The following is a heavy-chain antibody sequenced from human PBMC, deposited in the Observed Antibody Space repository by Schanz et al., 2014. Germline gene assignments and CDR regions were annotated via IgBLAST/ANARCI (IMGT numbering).Heavy chain of an antibody. J-gene: IGHJ6*02. Sequence: VQLVESGGGVVQPGRSLRLSCAASGFTFSNFAIHWVRQAPGKGLEWVSSISSTSTYINYADSVKGRFTISRDNAKNSLHLQMNSLRAEDTAVYYCVREGSSSPDCCYYNGMDVWGQGTTVTVSS. V-gene: IGHV3-21*01. D-gene: IGHD6-6*01. CDR1: GFTFSNFA. CDR2: ISSTSTYI. CDR3: VREGSSSPDCCYYNGMDV.